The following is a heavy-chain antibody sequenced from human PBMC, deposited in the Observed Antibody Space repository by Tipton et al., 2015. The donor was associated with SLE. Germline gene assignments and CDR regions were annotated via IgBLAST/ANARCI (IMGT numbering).Heavy chain of an antibody. Sequence: SLRLSCAASGFTFSSYEMNWVRQAPGKGLEWVSYISSSGSTIYYADSVKGRFTISRDNAKNSLYLQMNSLRAEDTAVYYCARDDSSGYYDAFDIWGQGTMVTVSS. D-gene: IGHD3-22*01. J-gene: IGHJ3*02. V-gene: IGHV3-48*03. CDR1: GFTFSSYE. CDR2: ISSSGSTI. CDR3: ARDDSSGYYDAFDI.